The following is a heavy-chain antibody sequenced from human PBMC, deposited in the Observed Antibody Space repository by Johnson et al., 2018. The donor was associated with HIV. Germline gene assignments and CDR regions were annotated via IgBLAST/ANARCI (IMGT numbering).Heavy chain of an antibody. Sequence: VQLVESGGGLVKPGGSLRLSCAASGFTFSYAWMSWVRQAPGKGLAWVGRITSKTDGGTIDYAAPVKCRFTISRDDSKNTLYLQMNSLKTEDTAVYYCTTDSKWFGELHDAFDIWGQGTMVTVSS. D-gene: IGHD3-10*01. CDR1: GFTFSYAW. J-gene: IGHJ3*02. CDR2: ITSKTDGGTI. CDR3: TTDSKWFGELHDAFDI. V-gene: IGHV3-15*01.